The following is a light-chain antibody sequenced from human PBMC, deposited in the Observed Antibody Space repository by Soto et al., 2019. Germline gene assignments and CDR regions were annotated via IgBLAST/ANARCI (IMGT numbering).Light chain of an antibody. V-gene: IGKV1-5*01. J-gene: IGKJ5*01. CDR2: DAS. CDR1: QTISTW. Sequence: DVHMTQSPSSLSAPFGDRVTITCRASQTISTWMAWYQQKPGKAPKLLVYDASTLQSGVASRFSGSGSGTDFTLTISSLEPEDFAVYYCQQRSNWPPTFGQGTRLEIK. CDR3: QQRSNWPPT.